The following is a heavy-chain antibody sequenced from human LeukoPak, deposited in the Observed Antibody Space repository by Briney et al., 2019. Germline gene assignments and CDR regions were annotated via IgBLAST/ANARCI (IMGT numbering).Heavy chain of an antibody. D-gene: IGHD3-22*01. J-gene: IGHJ6*03. CDR1: GFTFSSYA. V-gene: IGHV3-23*01. CDR2: ISGSGGST. Sequence: GGSLRLSCAASGFTFSSYAMSWVRQAPGKGLEWVSAISGSGGSTYYADSVKGRFTISRDNSKNTLYLQMNSLRAEDTAVYYCAKDGDYYESSGRYYYYYMDVWGKGTTVTVSS. CDR3: AKDGDYYESSGRYYYYYMDV.